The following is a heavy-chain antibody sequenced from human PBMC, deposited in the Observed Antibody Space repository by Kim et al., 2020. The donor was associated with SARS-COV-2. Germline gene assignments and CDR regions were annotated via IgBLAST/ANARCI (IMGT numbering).Heavy chain of an antibody. D-gene: IGHD3-22*01. V-gene: IGHV3-23*01. CDR1: GFTFSAYT. Sequence: GGSLRLSCAASGFTFSAYTMNWVRQAPGKGLEWVSTISGNGRYIFYADAVEGRFTISRDNSETTLSLQMNSLRADDTAVYYCTTLNDDISRALDIWGQGTMRTCS. J-gene: IGHJ3*02. CDR3: TTLNDDISRALDI. CDR2: ISGNGRYI.